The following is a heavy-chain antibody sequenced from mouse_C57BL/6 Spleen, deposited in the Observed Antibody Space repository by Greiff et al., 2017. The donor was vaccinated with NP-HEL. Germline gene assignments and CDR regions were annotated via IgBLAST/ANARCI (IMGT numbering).Heavy chain of an antibody. CDR1: GFTFSDYG. Sequence: EVKLVESGGGLVKPGGSLKLSCAASGFTFSDYGMHWVRQAPEKGLEWVAYISSGSSTIYYADTVKGRFTISRDNAKNTLFLQMTSLRSEDTAMYYCARQSYSNYGAMDYWGQGTSVTVSS. V-gene: IGHV5-17*01. D-gene: IGHD2-5*01. CDR2: ISSGSSTI. J-gene: IGHJ4*01. CDR3: ARQSYSNYGAMDY.